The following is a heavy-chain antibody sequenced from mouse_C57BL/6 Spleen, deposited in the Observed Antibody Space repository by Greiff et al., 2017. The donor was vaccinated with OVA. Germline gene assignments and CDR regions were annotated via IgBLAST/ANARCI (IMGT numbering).Heavy chain of an antibody. CDR2: IYPGNGDT. Sequence: LQQSGAELVRPGASVKMSCKASGYTFTSYNMHWVKQTPRQGLEWIGAIYPGNGDTSYNQKFKGKATLTVDKSSSTAYMQLSSLTSEDSAVYFCARSVYYDYEEPYFDYWGQGTTLTVSS. J-gene: IGHJ2*01. CDR1: GYTFTSYN. V-gene: IGHV1-12*01. D-gene: IGHD2-4*01. CDR3: ARSVYYDYEEPYFDY.